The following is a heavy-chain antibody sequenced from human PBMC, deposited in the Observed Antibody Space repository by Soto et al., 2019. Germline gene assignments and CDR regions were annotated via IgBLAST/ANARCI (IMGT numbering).Heavy chain of an antibody. J-gene: IGHJ3*02. CDR3: PTHATVTPIPDAFDI. CDR1: GYSFTSYW. D-gene: IGHD4-4*01. V-gene: IGHV5-51*01. CDR2: IYPGDSDT. Sequence: GESLKISCKGSGYSFTSYWIGWVRQMPGKGLEWMGIIYPGDSDTRYSPSFQGQVTISADKSISTAYLQWSSLKASDTAMYYCPTHATVTPIPDAFDIWGQGTMVTVSS.